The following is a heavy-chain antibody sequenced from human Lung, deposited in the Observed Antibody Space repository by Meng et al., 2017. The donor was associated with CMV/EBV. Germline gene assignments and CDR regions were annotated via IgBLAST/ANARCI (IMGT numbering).Heavy chain of an antibody. Sequence: SCKASGSSFSTYSVSWVRHAPGQVREWMGRLTPILGTANYAQRFQCRVTITADKSTSTAYMVLSSLRSEDTAVYYCAREGTPLVLWGQGTLVTVSS. CDR2: LTPILGTA. J-gene: IGHJ4*02. V-gene: IGHV1-69*08. CDR3: AREGTPLVL. D-gene: IGHD3-10*01. CDR1: GSSFSTYS.